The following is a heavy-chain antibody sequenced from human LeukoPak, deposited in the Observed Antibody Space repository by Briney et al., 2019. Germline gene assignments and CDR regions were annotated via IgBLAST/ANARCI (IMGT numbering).Heavy chain of an antibody. CDR3: AKEGGSSSWYNYFDY. V-gene: IGHV3-30*18. J-gene: IGHJ4*02. D-gene: IGHD6-13*01. CDR1: GFTFSSYG. Sequence: GGSLRLSCAASGFTFSSYGMHWVRQAPAKGLEGVAVISYDGSNKYYADSVKGRFTISRDNSKNTLYLQMNSLRAEDTAVYYCAKEGGSSSWYNYFDYWGQGTLVTVSS. CDR2: ISYDGSNK.